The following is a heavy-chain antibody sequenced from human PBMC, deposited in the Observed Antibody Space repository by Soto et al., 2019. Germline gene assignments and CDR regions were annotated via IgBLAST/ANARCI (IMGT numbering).Heavy chain of an antibody. CDR2: IYYSGST. Sequence: QLQLQESGPGLVKPSETLSLTCTVSGGSISSSSYYWGWIRQPPGKGLEWIGSIYYSGSTYYNASLNNRVTISVDTSTNQFSLGLSSVTAADTAVYYCARLIKKGSGWKGPDSWGQGTLVTVSS. V-gene: IGHV4-39*01. D-gene: IGHD3-22*01. J-gene: IGHJ4*02. CDR1: GGSISSSSYY. CDR3: ARLIKKGSGWKGPDS.